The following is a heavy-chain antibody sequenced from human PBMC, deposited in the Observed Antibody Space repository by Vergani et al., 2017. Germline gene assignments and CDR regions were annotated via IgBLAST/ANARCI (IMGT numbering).Heavy chain of an antibody. V-gene: IGHV1-18*01. CDR2: INAYNGNT. J-gene: IGHJ1*01. CDR1: GYTFTNYD. Sequence: QVQLVQSAAEVNKPGASVKVSCKASGYTFTNYDINWVRQAPGQGLEWMGWINAYNGNTNYAQKLQDRVTMTTDTSTSTAYMELSSLRSEDTAVYYCARDHGGSYYRHWGQGTLVTVSS. CDR3: ARDHGGSYYRH. D-gene: IGHD1-26*01.